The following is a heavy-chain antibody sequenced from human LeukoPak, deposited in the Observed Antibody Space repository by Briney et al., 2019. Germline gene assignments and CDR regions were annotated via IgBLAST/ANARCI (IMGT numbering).Heavy chain of an antibody. CDR3: ARTSDTSGSYSGGHI. CDR1: GGSINNYF. V-gene: IGHV4-59*01. J-gene: IGHJ3*02. CDR2: VHYRGST. Sequence: SETLSLTCTVSGGSINNYFWSWIRQPPGKGLEWIGYVHYRGSTKYNPSPKSRVTISVDTSKNQCSLRLTSVTGADTAKYYCARTSDTSGSYSGGHIWGQGTLVTVSA. D-gene: IGHD6-19*01.